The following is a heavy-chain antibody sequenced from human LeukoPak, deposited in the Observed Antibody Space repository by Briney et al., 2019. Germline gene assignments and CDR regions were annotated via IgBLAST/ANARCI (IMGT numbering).Heavy chain of an antibody. CDR1: GFTFSSYA. CDR2: ISSNGGTT. V-gene: IGHV3-64D*06. Sequence: GGSLRLSCAVSGFTFSSYAMNWVRQAPGKGLEYVSAISSNGGTTYYADSVKGRFTISRDNSKNTLYLQMSSLRAEDTAVYYCVKDLWFGVFDYWGQGTLVTVSS. D-gene: IGHD3-10*01. CDR3: VKDLWFGVFDY. J-gene: IGHJ4*02.